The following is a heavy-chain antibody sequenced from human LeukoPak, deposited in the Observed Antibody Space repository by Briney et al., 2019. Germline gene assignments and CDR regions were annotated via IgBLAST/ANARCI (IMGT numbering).Heavy chain of an antibody. CDR2: ISAYNGNT. D-gene: IGHD3-22*01. J-gene: IGHJ3*02. CDR3: ASRYYDSSGYNGDAFDI. Sequence: ASVKVSCKASGYTFTSYGISWVRQAPGQGLEGMGWISAYNGNTNYAQKLQGRVTMTTDTSTSTAYMELRSLRSDDTPVYYCASRYYDSSGYNGDAFDIWGQGTMVTVSS. V-gene: IGHV1-18*01. CDR1: GYTFTSYG.